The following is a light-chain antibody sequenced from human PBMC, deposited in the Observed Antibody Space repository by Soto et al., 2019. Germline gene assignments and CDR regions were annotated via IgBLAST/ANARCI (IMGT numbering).Light chain of an antibody. Sequence: QSVLTQPPSVSGAPGQWVTIACTGSSSNIGARYDVHWYQQLPGTVPKLLIYGNSNRPSGVPDRFTGSKSGTSASLAITGLQAEDEADYYCQSYDSSLRGWVFGGGTKLTVL. J-gene: IGLJ3*02. V-gene: IGLV1-40*01. CDR1: SSNIGARYD. CDR3: QSYDSSLRGWV. CDR2: GNS.